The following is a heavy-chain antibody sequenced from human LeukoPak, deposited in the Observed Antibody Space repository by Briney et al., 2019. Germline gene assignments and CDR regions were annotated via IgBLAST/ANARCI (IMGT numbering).Heavy chain of an antibody. V-gene: IGHV3-30-3*01. D-gene: IGHD3-3*01. Sequence: GGSLRLSCAASGFSVRDYAMHWVRQAPGKGLEWVAVMSYEETYKNYAEAVKGRFTISRDDSKNTLFLQMSSLRPEDTAVYYCARDFGVIRRSWGQGTLVTVSS. CDR3: ARDFGVIRRS. CDR1: GFSVRDYA. J-gene: IGHJ5*02. CDR2: MSYEETYK.